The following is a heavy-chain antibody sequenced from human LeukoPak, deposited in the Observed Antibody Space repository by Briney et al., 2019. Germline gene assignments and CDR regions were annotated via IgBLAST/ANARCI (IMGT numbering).Heavy chain of an antibody. CDR2: ISGGGSTT. J-gene: IGHJ4*02. Sequence: GGSLRLSCAASGFTFSSSAMSWVRQAPGKGLEWVSAISGGGSTTFYADSVKGRFTISRDNSKNTLYLQMNSLRAEDTAVYYCANDPIVVVTAIPGYWGQGTLVTVSS. V-gene: IGHV3-23*01. CDR1: GFTFSSSA. D-gene: IGHD2-21*02. CDR3: ANDPIVVVTAIPGY.